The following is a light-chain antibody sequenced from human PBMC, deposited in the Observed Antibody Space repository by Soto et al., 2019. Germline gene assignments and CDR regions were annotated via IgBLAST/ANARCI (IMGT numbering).Light chain of an antibody. CDR1: SSNIGNNY. CDR2: DNN. V-gene: IGLV1-51*01. Sequence: QSVLTQPPSVSAAPGQKVTISCSGSSSNIGNNYVSWYQHLPGTAPKLLIYDNNKRPSGIPDRFSGSKSGTSATLGITGLQTGDEADYYCGTWDSSRSAVFGTGTKVTVL. CDR3: GTWDSSRSAV. J-gene: IGLJ1*01.